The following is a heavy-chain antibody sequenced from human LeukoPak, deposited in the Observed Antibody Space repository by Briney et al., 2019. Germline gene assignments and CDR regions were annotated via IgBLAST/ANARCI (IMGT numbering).Heavy chain of an antibody. CDR2: MNPYNGDT. CDR1: GNTFTNND. J-gene: IGHJ5*02. D-gene: IGHD1-1*01. CDR3: ATSSDDGTFSFFDP. V-gene: IGHV1-8*01. Sequence: ASVKVSCTASGNTFTNNDIIWVRQATGQGLEWMGWMNPYNGDTGYAQKFQGRVTLTRDTSTTTAYMELSGLKPDDSAVYYCATSSDDGTFSFFDPWGQGSLVTVSS.